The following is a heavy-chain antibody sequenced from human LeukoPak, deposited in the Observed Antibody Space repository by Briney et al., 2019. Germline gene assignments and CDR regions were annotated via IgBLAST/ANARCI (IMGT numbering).Heavy chain of an antibody. V-gene: IGHV4-59*11. CDR2: IYESGST. CDR3: ARGGSSWSYAMDV. D-gene: IGHD6-13*01. Sequence: SETLSLTCTVSGGSIKSHYWSWIRQTPGKGLEWIRCIYESGSTYHNPSLKSRVTISVDMSKNQFSLKVSSVTAADTAVYYCARGGSSWSYAMDVWGQGTTVTVSS. CDR1: GGSIKSHY. J-gene: IGHJ6*02.